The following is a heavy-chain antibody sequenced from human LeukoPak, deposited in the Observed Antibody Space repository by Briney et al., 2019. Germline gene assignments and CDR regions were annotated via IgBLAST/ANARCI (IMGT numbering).Heavy chain of an antibody. CDR3: ARVERGYSYGTSDY. CDR2: IYHSGST. J-gene: IGHJ4*02. Sequence: SQTLSLTCIVSGGSISRGSYYWSWIRQPPGKGLEWIGYIYHSGSTYYNPSLKSRVTISVDRSKNQFSLKLSSVTAADTAVYYCARVERGYSYGTSDYWGQGTLVTVSS. V-gene: IGHV4-30-2*01. CDR1: GGSISRGSYY. D-gene: IGHD5-18*01.